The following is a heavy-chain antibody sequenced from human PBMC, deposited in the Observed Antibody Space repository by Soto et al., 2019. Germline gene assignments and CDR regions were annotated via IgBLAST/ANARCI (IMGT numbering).Heavy chain of an antibody. CDR2: VFSRGGT. CDR3: ARMRPTGWHDYYFFGMDL. V-gene: IGHV4-59*11. Sequence: SETLSLTCNVSGGSLTDHYWTWIRQPPGKGLEWIGCVFSRGGTYYAPSLKSRVTISLDTSKNQFSLRLTSMTTADTAVYYCARMRPTGWHDYYFFGMDLWGQETTVTVSS. J-gene: IGHJ6*02. D-gene: IGHD6-19*01. CDR1: GGSLTDHY.